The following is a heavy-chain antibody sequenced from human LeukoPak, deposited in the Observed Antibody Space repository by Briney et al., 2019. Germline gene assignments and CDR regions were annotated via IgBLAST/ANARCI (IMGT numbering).Heavy chain of an antibody. CDR1: GFTFSSYW. V-gene: IGHV3-7*01. Sequence: GGSLRLSCAASGFTFSSYWMSWVRQAPGKGLEWVASINQDGTEKYYVDSVKGRFTISRDNAKNSLYLQMNSLRAEDTAVYYCARDRRIAVANYGMDVWSQGTTVTVSS. CDR2: INQDGTEK. CDR3: ARDRRIAVANYGMDV. D-gene: IGHD6-19*01. J-gene: IGHJ6*02.